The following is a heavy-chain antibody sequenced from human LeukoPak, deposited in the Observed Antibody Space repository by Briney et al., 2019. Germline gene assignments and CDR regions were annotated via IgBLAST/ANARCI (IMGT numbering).Heavy chain of an antibody. V-gene: IGHV4-59*08. CDR1: GGSISSYY. CDR2: IYYSGTT. CDR3: ARLPLRSHFDY. J-gene: IGHJ4*02. Sequence: SETLSLTCTVSGGSISSYYWSWIRQPPGKGLEWIGYIYYSGTTNHNPSLKSRVTISVDTSKNQFSLKLNSVTAADTAVYYCARLPLRSHFDYWGQGTLVTVSS.